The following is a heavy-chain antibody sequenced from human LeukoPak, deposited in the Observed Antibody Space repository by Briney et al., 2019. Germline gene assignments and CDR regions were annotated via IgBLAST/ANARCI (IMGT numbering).Heavy chain of an antibody. CDR1: GFIFSDYY. D-gene: IGHD6-19*01. V-gene: IGHV3-23*01. J-gene: IGHJ4*02. CDR3: AKDRKPGIAVAGRFDY. CDR2: ISGSGGST. Sequence: GGSLRLSCAASGFIFSDYYMTWIRQAPGKGLEWVSAISGSGGSTYYADSVKGRFTISRDNSKNTLYLQMNSLRAEDTAVYYCAKDRKPGIAVAGRFDYWGQGTLVTVSS.